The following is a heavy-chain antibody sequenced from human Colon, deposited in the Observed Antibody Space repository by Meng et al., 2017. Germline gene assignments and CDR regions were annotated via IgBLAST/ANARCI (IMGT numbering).Heavy chain of an antibody. D-gene: IGHD6-13*01. V-gene: IGHV1-18*01. Sequence: ASVKVSCKASGYTFTSYGISWVRQAPGQGLEWMGWISAYNGNTNYAQKLQGRVTMTTDTSTSTAYMGLRSLRSDDTAVYYCARDRASPRGGIAAERFDYWGQGTLVTVSS. CDR2: ISAYNGNT. CDR1: GYTFTSYG. CDR3: ARDRASPRGGIAAERFDY. J-gene: IGHJ4*02.